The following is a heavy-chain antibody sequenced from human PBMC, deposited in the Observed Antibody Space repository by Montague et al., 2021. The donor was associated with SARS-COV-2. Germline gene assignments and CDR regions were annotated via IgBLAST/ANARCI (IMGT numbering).Heavy chain of an antibody. V-gene: IGHV4-39*07. J-gene: IGHJ6*02. CDR3: ARDPSRQLLLYPVGDYYYGMDV. CDR1: GDSISNYY. Sequence: SETLSLTCTVSGDSISNYYWSWIRQPPGKGLEWIGSIYYSGSTYYNPSHKSRVTISVDTSKNQFSLKLNSVTAADTAVYYCARDPSRQLLLYPVGDYYYGMDVWGQGTMVTVSS. CDR2: IYYSGST. D-gene: IGHD2-2*02.